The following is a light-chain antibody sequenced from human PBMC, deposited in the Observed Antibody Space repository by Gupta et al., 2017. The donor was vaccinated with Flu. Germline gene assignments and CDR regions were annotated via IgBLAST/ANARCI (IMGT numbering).Light chain of an antibody. J-gene: IGKJ1*01. V-gene: IGKV3-20*01. CDR1: QSVSSSY. Sequence: EIVLTQSPGTLSLSPGERATLSCRASQSVSSSYLAWYQQKPGQAPRLLIYGASSRAISIPDRFSGSGSGTDFTLTISRLEPEDFAVYYCQQYGSLPRTFGQGTKVEIK. CDR2: GAS. CDR3: QQYGSLPRT.